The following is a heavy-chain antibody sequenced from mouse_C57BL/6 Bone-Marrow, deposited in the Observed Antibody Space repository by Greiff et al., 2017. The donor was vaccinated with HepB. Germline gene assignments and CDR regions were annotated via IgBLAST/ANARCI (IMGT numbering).Heavy chain of an antibody. CDR3: ARGGPYYYGSSSGFDV. CDR1: GYTFTSYW. J-gene: IGHJ1*03. D-gene: IGHD1-1*01. Sequence: QVQLKQPGAELVRPGSSVKLSCKASGYTFTSYWMHWVKQRPIQGLEWIGNIDPSDSETHYNQKFKDKATLTVDKSSSTAYMQLSSLTSEDSAVYYCARGGPYYYGSSSGFDVWGTGTTVTVSS. V-gene: IGHV1-52*01. CDR2: IDPSDSET.